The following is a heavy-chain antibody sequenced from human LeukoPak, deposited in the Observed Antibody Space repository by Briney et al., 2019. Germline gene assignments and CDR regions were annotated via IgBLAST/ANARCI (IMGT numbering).Heavy chain of an antibody. CDR1: GGTFSSYA. V-gene: IGHV1-69*05. CDR3: ARGTNEGYFDY. J-gene: IGHJ4*02. Sequence: SVKVSCKXSGGTFSSYAISWVRQAPGQGLEWMGGIIPIFGTANYAQKFQGRVTITTDESTSTAYMELSNLRSEDTAVYYCARGTNEGYFDYWGQETLVTVSS. CDR2: IIPIFGTA.